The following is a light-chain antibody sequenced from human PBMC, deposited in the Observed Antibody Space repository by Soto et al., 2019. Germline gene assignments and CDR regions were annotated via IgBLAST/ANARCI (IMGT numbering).Light chain of an antibody. Sequence: DIVMTQSPDSLAVSLGERATINCKSSHGVLYTSNNESNLAWYQQQPGQPPKLLIYWASTRQSGVPDRFSGSGSGTDFTLTISSLQAEDAAVYHCLQYNGIQWTFGQGTKVEVK. CDR3: LQYNGIQWT. CDR2: WAS. J-gene: IGKJ1*01. V-gene: IGKV4-1*01. CDR1: HGVLYTSNNESN.